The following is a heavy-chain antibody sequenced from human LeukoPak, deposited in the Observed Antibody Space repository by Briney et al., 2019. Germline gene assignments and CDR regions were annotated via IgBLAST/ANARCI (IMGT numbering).Heavy chain of an antibody. CDR3: ARGPRFYGSGSYFDY. CDR1: GGSFSGYY. CDR2: INHSGST. V-gene: IGHV4-34*01. J-gene: IGHJ4*02. D-gene: IGHD3-10*01. Sequence: SETLSLTCAVYGGSFSGYYGSWIRQPPGKGLEWIGEINHSGSTNYNPSLKSRVTISVDTSKNQFSLKLSSVTAADTAVYYCARGPRFYGSGSYFDYWGQGTLVTVSS.